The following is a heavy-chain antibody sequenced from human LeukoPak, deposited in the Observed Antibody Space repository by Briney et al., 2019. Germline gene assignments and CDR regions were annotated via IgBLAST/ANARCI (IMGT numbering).Heavy chain of an antibody. CDR2: ISYDGSNE. D-gene: IGHD3-10*01. Sequence: GRSLRLSCAASGFTFSSYGMHWVRQAPGKGLEWVAVISYDGSNEFYADSVKGRFTISRDNSKNTLYLQMNSLRAEDTALYYCAKDRRFGGDWSPFDSWGQGTLVIVSS. CDR3: AKDRRFGGDWSPFDS. CDR1: GFTFSSYG. V-gene: IGHV3-30*18. J-gene: IGHJ5*01.